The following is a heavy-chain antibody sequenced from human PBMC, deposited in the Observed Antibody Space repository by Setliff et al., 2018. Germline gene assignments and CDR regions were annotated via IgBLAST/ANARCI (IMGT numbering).Heavy chain of an antibody. CDR2: IYYSGST. D-gene: IGHD6-6*01. Sequence: LSLTCTVSGGSISSSIYYWGWIRQPPGKGLEWIGSIYYSGSTYYDPSLKSRVTISVDTSKNQFSLKLSSVTAADTAVYYCARVSQLVVLSLYYYYGMDVWGQGTTVTVSS. V-gene: IGHV4-39*07. CDR3: ARVSQLVVLSLYYYYGMDV. J-gene: IGHJ6*02. CDR1: GGSISSSIYY.